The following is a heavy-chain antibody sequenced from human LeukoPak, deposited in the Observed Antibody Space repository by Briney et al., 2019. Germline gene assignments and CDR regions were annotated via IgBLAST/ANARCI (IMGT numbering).Heavy chain of an antibody. Sequence: RASKTLSLTCTVSGGSISSSSSYWVWIRHPPGMGLEWIGSIYYSGSTYSNPSLKSRVTISVDTSKNQFSLKVSSVAAADTAVYYCARYESSAYGIDVWGRGTLVTVSS. D-gene: IGHD3-22*01. CDR1: GGSISSSSSY. CDR3: ARYESSAYGIDV. V-gene: IGHV4-39*01. CDR2: IYYSGST. J-gene: IGHJ2*01.